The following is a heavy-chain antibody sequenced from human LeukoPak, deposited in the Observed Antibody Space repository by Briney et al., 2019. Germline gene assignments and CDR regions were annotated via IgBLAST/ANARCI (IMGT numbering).Heavy chain of an antibody. CDR3: ARGRVSSSTWYSTYYYYFYMDV. Sequence: SETLSLTCSVSDDSITMYYRTWIRQPPGKGLEWIGYVDHTGSTNFNPSLNGRVSISRDTSKNLFSLRLRSVTAADTAVYFCARGRVSSSTWYSTYYYYFYMDVWGKGTTVTVSS. D-gene: IGHD4-11*01. CDR1: DDSITMYY. V-gene: IGHV4-59*01. CDR2: VDHTGST. J-gene: IGHJ6*03.